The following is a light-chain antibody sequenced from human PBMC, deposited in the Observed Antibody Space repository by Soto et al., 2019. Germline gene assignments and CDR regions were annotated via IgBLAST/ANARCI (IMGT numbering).Light chain of an antibody. CDR1: FSDVGSTYNY. CDR2: EVT. V-gene: IGLV2-14*01. J-gene: IGLJ2*01. CDR3: SSYSTTDALLL. Sequence: QSVLTQPASVSGSPGQSITISCTGTFSDVGSTYNYVSWYQQHSDAAPKLVIYEVTYRPSGVSGRFSGSKSGNVASLTISGLQPEDEARYYCSSYSTTDALLLFGGGTKVTVL.